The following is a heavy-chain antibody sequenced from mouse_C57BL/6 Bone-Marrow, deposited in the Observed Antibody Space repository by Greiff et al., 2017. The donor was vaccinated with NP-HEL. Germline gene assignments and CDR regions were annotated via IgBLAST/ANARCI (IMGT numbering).Heavy chain of an antibody. CDR3: ARSDGYYDAMDY. CDR1: GYAFTNYL. CDR2: INPGSGGT. J-gene: IGHJ4*01. D-gene: IGHD2-3*01. V-gene: IGHV1-54*01. Sequence: VKLQESGAELVRPGTSVKVSCKASGYAFTNYLIEWVKQRPGQGLEWIGVINPGSGGTNYNEKFKGKATLTADKSSSTAYMQLSSLTSEDSAVYFCARSDGYYDAMDYWGQGTSVTVSS.